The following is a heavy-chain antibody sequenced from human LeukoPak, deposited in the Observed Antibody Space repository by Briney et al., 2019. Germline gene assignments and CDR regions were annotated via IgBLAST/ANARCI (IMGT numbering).Heavy chain of an antibody. V-gene: IGHV4-59*01. CDR2: IYYSGST. CDR1: GGSISSYY. J-gene: IGHJ2*01. D-gene: IGHD3-16*01. CDR3: AKGDPTFLFWYFDL. Sequence: SETLSLTCTVSGGSISSYYWSWIRQPPGKGLEWIGYIYYSGSTNYNPSFKSRVTISVDTSKNQFSLKLSSVTAADTAIYYCAKGDPTFLFWYFDLWGRGTLVTVSS.